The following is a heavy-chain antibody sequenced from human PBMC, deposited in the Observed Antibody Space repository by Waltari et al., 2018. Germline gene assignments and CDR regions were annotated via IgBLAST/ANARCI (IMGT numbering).Heavy chain of an antibody. Sequence: QVQLQQWGAGLLKPSETLSLTCAVYGGSFSGYYWSWIRQPPGKGLEWIGEINHSGSTNYNPSLKSRVTISVDTSKNQFSLKLSSVTAADTAVYYCARGKNSGYDPWGQGTLVTVSS. J-gene: IGHJ5*02. CDR1: GGSFSGYY. CDR2: INHSGST. V-gene: IGHV4-34*01. CDR3: ARGKNSGYDP. D-gene: IGHD5-12*01.